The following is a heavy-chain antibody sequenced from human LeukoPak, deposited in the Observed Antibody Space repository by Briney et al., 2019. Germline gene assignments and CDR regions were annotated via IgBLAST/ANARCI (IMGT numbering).Heavy chain of an antibody. CDR3: ARRSGSFQGDYNFDY. D-gene: IGHD1-26*01. V-gene: IGHV5-51*01. J-gene: IGHJ4*02. CDR2: IYPGDSDT. CDR1: GYTFTGYY. Sequence: VASVKVSCKASGYTFTGYYMHWVRQAPGRGLEWMGIIYPGDSDTRYSPSFQGQVTISADKSISTAYLQWSSLKASDTAMYYCARRSGSFQGDYNFDYWGQGTLVTVSS.